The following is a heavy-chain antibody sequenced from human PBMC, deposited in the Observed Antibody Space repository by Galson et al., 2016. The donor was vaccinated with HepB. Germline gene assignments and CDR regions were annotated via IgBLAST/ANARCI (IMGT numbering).Heavy chain of an antibody. Sequence: SETLSLTCTVSGGSISNSNHYWGWIRQSPGKGLEWIGTFYHGGSTSYNPSLKSRVTISVDTSKNQFSLKVSSVTAADTAVYHCARHLFEKGYCSGGNCYNFYSAMDVWGQGTTVTVSS. CDR1: GGSISNSNHY. V-gene: IGHV4-39*01. D-gene: IGHD2-15*01. CDR3: ARHLFEKGYCSGGNCYNFYSAMDV. J-gene: IGHJ6*02. CDR2: FYHGGST.